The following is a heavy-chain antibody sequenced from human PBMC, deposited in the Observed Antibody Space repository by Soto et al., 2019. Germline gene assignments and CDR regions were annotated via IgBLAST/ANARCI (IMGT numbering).Heavy chain of an antibody. D-gene: IGHD3-3*01. CDR2: ISYDGSNK. CDR1: GFTFSSYA. V-gene: IGHV3-30-3*01. J-gene: IGHJ4*02. Sequence: GGFLRLSCAASGFTFSSYAMHWVRQAPGKGLEWVAVISYDGSNKYYADSVKGRFTISRDNSKNTLYLQMNSLRAEDTAVYYCARDDASGDFWSGYYHYWGQGTLVTVSS. CDR3: ARDDASGDFWSGYYHY.